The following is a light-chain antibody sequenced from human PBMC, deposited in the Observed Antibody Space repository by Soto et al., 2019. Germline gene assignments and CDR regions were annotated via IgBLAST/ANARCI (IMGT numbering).Light chain of an antibody. V-gene: IGKV1-39*01. J-gene: IGKJ2*01. Sequence: DIQMTQSPSSLSASVGDRVTITCRASQGISTYLVWYQQRQGRAPKLLIYDASSLLSGVPSRFSGSGSGTDFTLTISSLQPVDFATYYCQQSYRTPYTVGQGTKLETK. CDR1: QGISTY. CDR2: DAS. CDR3: QQSYRTPYT.